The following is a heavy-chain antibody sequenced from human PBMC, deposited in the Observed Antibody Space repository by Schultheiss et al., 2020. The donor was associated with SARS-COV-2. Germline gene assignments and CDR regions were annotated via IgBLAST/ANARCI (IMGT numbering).Heavy chain of an antibody. Sequence: SQTLSLTCTVSGGSVSSGSYYWSWIRQPPGKGLEWIGYIYYSGSTNYNPSLKSRVTISVDTSKNQFSLKVNSVTAADTAVYYCAREMTMVRGVANYYYYHMDVWGKGTTVTVSS. CDR2: IYYSGST. V-gene: IGHV4-61*01. J-gene: IGHJ6*03. CDR1: GGSVSSGSYY. CDR3: AREMTMVRGVANYYYYHMDV. D-gene: IGHD3-10*01.